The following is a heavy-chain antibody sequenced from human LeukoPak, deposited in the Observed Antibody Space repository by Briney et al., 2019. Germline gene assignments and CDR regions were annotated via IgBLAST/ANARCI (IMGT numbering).Heavy chain of an antibody. D-gene: IGHD3-22*01. CDR2: IYHSGST. CDR1: GYSISRGYY. Sequence: SETLSLTCAVSGYSISRGYYLGWIRQPPGKGLDWLGSIYHSGSTYYNPSLKSRVTIAVDTSKNQFSLKLSSVTAADTAVYYCARHYYDSSGPAFDIWGEGTMVTVSS. V-gene: IGHV4-38-2*01. CDR3: ARHYYDSSGPAFDI. J-gene: IGHJ3*02.